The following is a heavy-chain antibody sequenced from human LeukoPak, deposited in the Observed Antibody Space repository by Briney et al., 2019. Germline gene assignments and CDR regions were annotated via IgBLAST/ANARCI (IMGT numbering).Heavy chain of an antibody. J-gene: IGHJ3*02. Sequence: SETLSLTCAVYGGSFSGYFWSWLRQPPGKGLEWIGEINHSGSTNYNPSLKSRVTISVDTSKNQFSLKLSSVTAADTAVYYCARGRGERRGYAFDIWGQGTMVSVSS. CDR1: GGSFSGYF. CDR2: INHSGST. CDR3: ARGRGERRGYAFDI. D-gene: IGHD2-21*01. V-gene: IGHV4-34*01.